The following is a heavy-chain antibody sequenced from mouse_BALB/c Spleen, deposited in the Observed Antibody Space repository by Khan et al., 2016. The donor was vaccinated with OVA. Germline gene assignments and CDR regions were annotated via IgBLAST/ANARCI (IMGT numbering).Heavy chain of an antibody. CDR3: ARGYFGNYEFAY. CDR1: GYTFTNYW. V-gene: IGHV1S132*01. CDR2: IFPGTGTT. D-gene: IGHD2-1*01. Sequence: QVQLQQSGAELVKPGASVKLSCKTSGYTFTNYWIQWVKQRPGQGLGWIGGIFPGTGTTYYNEDFKAKATLTIDTSSSTAYMQLSSLTSEDSAVYFCARGYFGNYEFAYWGQGTLVTVSA. J-gene: IGHJ3*01.